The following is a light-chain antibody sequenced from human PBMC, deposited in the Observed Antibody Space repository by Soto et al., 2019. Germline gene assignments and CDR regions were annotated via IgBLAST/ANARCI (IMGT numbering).Light chain of an antibody. CDR2: GVN. Sequence: QSFLTHPASVSGSPGQSITISCTGTVSDVGGYDSVSWYQQHPGRAPKLIIYGVNNRPSGVSNRFSASKSADTASLTISGLQAEDEANYYCCSYTTSTTYVFGTGTKVTVL. V-gene: IGLV2-14*03. CDR1: VSDVGGYDS. CDR3: CSYTTSTTYV. J-gene: IGLJ1*01.